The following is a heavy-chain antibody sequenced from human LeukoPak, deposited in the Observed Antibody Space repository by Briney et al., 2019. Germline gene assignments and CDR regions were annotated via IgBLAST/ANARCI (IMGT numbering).Heavy chain of an antibody. V-gene: IGHV3-30*18. CDR1: GFTFSSYG. CDR3: AKAMVRGVQYGATYYYYYMDV. Sequence: QPGGSLRLSCAASGFTFSSYGMHWVRQAPGQGLEWVAVITYDRSNKNYADSVKGRFTISRDNSKNTLYLQMNSLRAEDTAVYYCAKAMVRGVQYGATYYYYYMDVWGKGTTVTVSS. CDR2: ITYDRSNK. J-gene: IGHJ6*03. D-gene: IGHD3-10*01.